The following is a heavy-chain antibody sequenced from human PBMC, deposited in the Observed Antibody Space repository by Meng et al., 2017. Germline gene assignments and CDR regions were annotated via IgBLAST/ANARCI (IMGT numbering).Heavy chain of an antibody. Sequence: SETLSLTCAVYGGSFSGYYWSWIRQPPGKGLEWIGEINHSGSTNYNPSLKSRVTISVDTSKNQFSLKLSSVTAADAAVYYCARDSVGASPFDYWGQGTLVTV. CDR2: INHSGST. CDR1: GGSFSGYY. J-gene: IGHJ4*02. V-gene: IGHV4-34*01. CDR3: ARDSVGASPFDY. D-gene: IGHD1-26*01.